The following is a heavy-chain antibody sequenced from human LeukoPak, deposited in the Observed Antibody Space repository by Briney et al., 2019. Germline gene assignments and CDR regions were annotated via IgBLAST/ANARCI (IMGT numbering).Heavy chain of an antibody. Sequence: GGSLRLSCAASGFTFNSYSMSWVRQAPGKGLEWVSYITSSSSAIYYADSVKGRFTISRDNSKNTLYMQMNSLRAEDTAVYYCAKVGLSSGWYSFDYWGQGTLVTVSS. V-gene: IGHV3-48*01. J-gene: IGHJ4*02. CDR3: AKVGLSSGWYSFDY. D-gene: IGHD6-19*01. CDR2: ITSSSSAI. CDR1: GFTFNSYS.